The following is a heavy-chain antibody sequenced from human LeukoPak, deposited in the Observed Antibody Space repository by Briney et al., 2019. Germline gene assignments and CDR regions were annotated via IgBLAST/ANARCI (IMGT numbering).Heavy chain of an antibody. CDR2: IYYSGST. Sequence: SETLSLTCTVSGGSISSGDYYWSWIRQPPGKGLEWIGNIYYSGSTYYNPSLKSRVTISVDTSKNQFSLKLSSVTAADTAVYYCARDTVTLPYYYYGMDVWGQGTTVTVSS. D-gene: IGHD4-11*01. J-gene: IGHJ6*02. CDR1: GGSISSGDYY. CDR3: ARDTVTLPYYYYGMDV. V-gene: IGHV4-30-4*01.